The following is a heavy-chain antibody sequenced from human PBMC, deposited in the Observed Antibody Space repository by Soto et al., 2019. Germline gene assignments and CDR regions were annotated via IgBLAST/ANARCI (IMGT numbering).Heavy chain of an antibody. V-gene: IGHV4-31*03. CDR2: IFYNGST. CDR3: ARDRRRGTFNFDF. CDR1: GGSITSGTYF. J-gene: IGHJ4*02. Sequence: QLQLQESGPRLVKSSQTLSLTCTVSGGSITSGTYFWSWIRQLPGKGLEWIGYIFYNGSTYYNPSLKSRVSISVDPSKNQFSLKISSVTAADTAVYYCARDRRRGTFNFDFWGQGALVTGSS. D-gene: IGHD3-16*01.